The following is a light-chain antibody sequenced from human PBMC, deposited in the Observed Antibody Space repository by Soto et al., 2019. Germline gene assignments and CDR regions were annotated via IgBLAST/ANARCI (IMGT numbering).Light chain of an antibody. J-gene: IGKJ4*01. CDR2: AAS. Sequence: DIQMTQSPSSLSASVGDRVTITCRASQSISRYLNCYQQKPGKAPNLLIYAASSLQSGVPSMFSGSGSGTDFTLTISSLQPEDFATYYCQQSYSTSFGGGTKVEMK. V-gene: IGKV1-39*01. CDR3: QQSYSTS. CDR1: QSISRY.